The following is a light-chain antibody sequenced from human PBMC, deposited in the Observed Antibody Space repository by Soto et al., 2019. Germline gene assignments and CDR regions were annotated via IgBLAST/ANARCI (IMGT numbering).Light chain of an antibody. CDR3: QQYNEWPLT. Sequence: ETVMTQSPATLSVSPGERATLSCGASQSVSTNLAWYQQKPGQVPRLLIYGASTRASDIPARFSGSGSGTEFTHTISSLQSEEFAVYYCQQYNEWPLTFGGGTKVEIE. J-gene: IGKJ4*01. CDR2: GAS. V-gene: IGKV3-15*01. CDR1: QSVSTN.